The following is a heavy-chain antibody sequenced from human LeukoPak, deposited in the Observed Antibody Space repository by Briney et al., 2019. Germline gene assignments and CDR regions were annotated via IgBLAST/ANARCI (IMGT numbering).Heavy chain of an antibody. Sequence: ASVKVSCKASGYTFTSYDINWVRQATGQGLEWMGWINPNSGGTNYVQKFQGRVTMTRDTSISTAYMELSRLRSDDTAMYYCARERYGDYYFDYWGQGTLVTVSS. CDR3: ARERYGDYYFDY. V-gene: IGHV1-2*02. CDR2: INPNSGGT. CDR1: GYTFTSYD. D-gene: IGHD4-17*01. J-gene: IGHJ4*02.